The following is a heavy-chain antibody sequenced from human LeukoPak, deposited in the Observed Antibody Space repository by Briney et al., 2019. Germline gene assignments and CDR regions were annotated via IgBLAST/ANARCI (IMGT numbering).Heavy chain of an antibody. CDR2: IHYSGTT. CDR3: ARHGWNPAIAVIYRMDV. Sequence: PSETLSLTCTVSGGSISSNSYFWGWLRQPPGKGVEWIGSIHYSGTTYYNPSLKSRVIISVDTSENQLSLKLSSVTAADTAVYYCARHGWNPAIAVIYRMDVWGQGTTVTVSS. J-gene: IGHJ6*02. V-gene: IGHV4-39*01. CDR1: GGSISSNSYF. D-gene: IGHD6-19*01.